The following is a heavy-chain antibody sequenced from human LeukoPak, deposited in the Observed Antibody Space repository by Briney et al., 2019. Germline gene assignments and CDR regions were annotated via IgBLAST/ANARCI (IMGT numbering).Heavy chain of an antibody. CDR3: AKDDFPGDY. CDR2: ISGGGGST. CDR1: RFILSSYV. Sequence: GGSLILFCEGSRFILSSYVEIGVRQATEMRLEWVSGISGGGGSTYYADSVKGRFTISRDNSKNTLYLQMNSLRAEDTAVYYCAKDDFPGDYWGQGTLVTVSS. V-gene: IGHV3-23*01. J-gene: IGHJ4*02. D-gene: IGHD3/OR15-3a*01.